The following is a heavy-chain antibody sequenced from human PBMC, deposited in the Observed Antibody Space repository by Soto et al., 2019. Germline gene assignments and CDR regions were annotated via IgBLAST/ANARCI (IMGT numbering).Heavy chain of an antibody. CDR1: GYTLTSYD. V-gene: IGHV1-8*01. J-gene: IGHJ6*02. Sequence: VNVSCKGSGYTLTSYDINWVRQATGQGLEWMGWMNPNSGNTGYAQKFQVRVSMTRNTSISTAYMELSSLRSEDTAVYYCARGLYSSSWYFGGYYYGMDVWGQGTTVTVS. CDR3: ARGLYSSSWYFGGYYYGMDV. D-gene: IGHD6-13*01. CDR2: MNPNSGNT.